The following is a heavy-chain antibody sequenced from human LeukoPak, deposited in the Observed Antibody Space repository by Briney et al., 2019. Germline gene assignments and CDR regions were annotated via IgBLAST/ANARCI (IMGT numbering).Heavy chain of an antibody. V-gene: IGHV1-2*02. CDR1: GYTFTGYY. D-gene: IGHD6-13*01. J-gene: IGHJ4*02. CDR3: AIIAAAGPYYFVY. Sequence: ASVTVSCKASGYTFTGYYMHWVRHPPAQGLEWMGWVNPNSGGTNYAQKFQGRVTMTRDTSISTAYMELSRLRSDDTAVYYCAIIAAAGPYYFVYWGQGTLVTVSS. CDR2: VNPNSGGT.